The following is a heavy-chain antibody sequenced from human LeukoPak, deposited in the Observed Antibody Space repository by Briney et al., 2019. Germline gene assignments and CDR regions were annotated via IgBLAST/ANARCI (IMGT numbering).Heavy chain of an antibody. D-gene: IGHD3-10*01. Sequence: GGSLRLSCTASGFTFGVYAMSWFRQAPGEGLEWGGFIRSKAYGGTTEYAASVKGRFTISRDDSNSIAYLQMNSLKTEDTAVYYCTRVGLVLLWFGEFQPPFDYWGQGTLVTVSS. CDR3: TRVGLVLLWFGEFQPPFDY. J-gene: IGHJ4*02. CDR1: GFTFGVYA. V-gene: IGHV3-49*03. CDR2: IRSKAYGGTT.